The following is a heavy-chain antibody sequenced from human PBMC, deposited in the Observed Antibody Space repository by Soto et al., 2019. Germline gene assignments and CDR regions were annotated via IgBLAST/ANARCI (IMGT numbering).Heavy chain of an antibody. J-gene: IGHJ6*02. CDR3: ARTGCYLDYGMDV. CDR1: GGTFSSYT. D-gene: IGHD3-10*01. CDR2: IIPILGIA. V-gene: IGHV1-69*02. Sequence: QVQLVQSGAEVKKPGSSVKVSCKASGGTFSSYTISWVRQAPGQGLEWMGRIIPILGIANYAQKFQGRVTITADKSTSTAYMELSSLRSEDTAVYYCARTGCYLDYGMDVWGQGTTVTVSS.